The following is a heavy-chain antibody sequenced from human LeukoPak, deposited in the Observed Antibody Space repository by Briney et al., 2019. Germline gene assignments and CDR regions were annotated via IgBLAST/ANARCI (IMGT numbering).Heavy chain of an antibody. CDR1: GYTFTSYG. CDR2: ISAYNGNT. Sequence: ASVKVSRKASGYTFTSYGISWVRQAPGQGLEWMGWISAYNGNTNYAQKLQGRVTMTTDTSTSTAYMELRSLRSDDTAVYYCARVRGYSSSWEFDYWGQGTLVTVSS. CDR3: ARVRGYSSSWEFDY. V-gene: IGHV1-18*01. D-gene: IGHD6-13*01. J-gene: IGHJ4*02.